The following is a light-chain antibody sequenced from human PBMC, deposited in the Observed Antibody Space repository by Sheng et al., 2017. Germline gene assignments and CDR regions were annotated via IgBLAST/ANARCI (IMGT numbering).Light chain of an antibody. CDR3: QXFAGYPVT. CDR2: AAS. V-gene: IGKV1-13*02. Sequence: AIQLTQSPSSLSGSIGDRVTITCRTSQGISSALAWYQQKPGKAPKLLIYAASSLQSGVSSKFSGSGSGTDFTLTISSLQPEDSATYYCQXFAGYPVTFGQGTRLEIK. J-gene: IGKJ5*01. CDR1: QGISSA.